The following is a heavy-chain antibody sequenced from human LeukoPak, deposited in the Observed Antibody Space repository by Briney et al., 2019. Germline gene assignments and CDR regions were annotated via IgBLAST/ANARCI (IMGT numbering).Heavy chain of an antibody. D-gene: IGHD2-2*01. V-gene: IGHV4-39*07. CDR1: GGSISSYY. CDR2: IYYSGST. J-gene: IGHJ4*02. CDR3: ARDGWGIVVVPAATRPDH. Sequence: SETLSLTCTVSGGSISSYYWGWIRQPPGKGLEWIGSIYYSGSTYYNPSLKSRVTISVDTSKNQFSLKLSSVTAADTAVYYCARDGWGIVVVPAATRPDHWGQGTLVTVSS.